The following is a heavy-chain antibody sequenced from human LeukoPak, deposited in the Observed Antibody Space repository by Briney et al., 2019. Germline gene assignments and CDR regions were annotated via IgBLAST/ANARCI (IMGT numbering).Heavy chain of an antibody. CDR3: AREHYDFWSGYYGWFDP. V-gene: IGHV3-66*02. CDR1: GFTINSND. Sequence: GGSPRLSCAVSGFTINSNDMGWVRQAPGKGLEWVSFIYSGGGTYYADSVKGRFTISRDNSKNTLYLQMNSLRAEDTAVYYCAREHYDFWSGYYGWFDPWGQGTLVTVSS. CDR2: IYSGGGT. D-gene: IGHD3-3*01. J-gene: IGHJ5*02.